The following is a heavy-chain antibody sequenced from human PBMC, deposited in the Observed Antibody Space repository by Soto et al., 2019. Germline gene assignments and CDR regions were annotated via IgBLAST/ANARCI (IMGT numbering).Heavy chain of an antibody. CDR1: GFTFSSYA. Sequence: SLRLSCAASGFTFSSYAMSWVRQAPGKGLEWVSAISGSGGSTYYADSVKGRFTISRDNSKNTLYLQMNSLRAEDTAVYYCAKNYGSGSYYKYSGDYWGQGTLVTVSS. J-gene: IGHJ4*02. V-gene: IGHV3-23*01. CDR2: ISGSGGST. CDR3: AKNYGSGSYYKYSGDY. D-gene: IGHD3-10*01.